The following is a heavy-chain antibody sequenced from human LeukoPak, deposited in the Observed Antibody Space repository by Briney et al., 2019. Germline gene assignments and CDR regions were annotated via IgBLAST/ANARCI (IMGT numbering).Heavy chain of an antibody. CDR2: IYYSGST. V-gene: IGHV4-59*01. CDR3: ARGGSGYYAR. D-gene: IGHD3-22*01. CDR1: GGTISSYY. J-gene: IGHJ4*02. Sequence: KPSETLSLTCTVSGGTISSYYWSWIRQPPGKGLEWIGYIYYSGSTNYNPSLESRVTISVDTSKNQFSLKLSSVTAADTAVYYCARGGSGYYARWGQGTLVTVSS.